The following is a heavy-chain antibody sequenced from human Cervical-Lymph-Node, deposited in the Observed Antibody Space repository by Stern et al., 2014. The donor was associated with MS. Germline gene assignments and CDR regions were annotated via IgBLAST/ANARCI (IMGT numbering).Heavy chain of an antibody. J-gene: IGHJ4*02. D-gene: IGHD5-18*01. V-gene: IGHV5-51*01. Sequence: VQLVESGAEVKKPGESLKISCKGSGYTFTNYLIAWVRQMPGKGLEWMGIIYPGDSDTTYSPSFQGQVTISADKSISAAYLQWSSLKASDTAIYYCARVHTAVLSPFDYWGQGTLVTVSS. CDR2: IYPGDSDT. CDR1: GYTFTNYL. CDR3: ARVHTAVLSPFDY.